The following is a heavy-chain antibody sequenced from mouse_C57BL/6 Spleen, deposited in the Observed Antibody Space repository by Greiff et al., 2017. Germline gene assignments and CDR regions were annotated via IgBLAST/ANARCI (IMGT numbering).Heavy chain of an antibody. V-gene: IGHV5-4*01. J-gene: IGHJ2*01. CDR2: ISDGGSYT. Sequence: EVKLQESGGGLVKPGGSLKLSCAASGFTFSSYAMSWVRQTPEKRLEWVATISDGGSYTYYPDNVKGRFTISRDNAKNNLDLQMSHLKSEDTAMYYCARDGDASYYFDYWGQGTTLTVSS. D-gene: IGHD6-1*01. CDR3: ARDGDASYYFDY. CDR1: GFTFSSYA.